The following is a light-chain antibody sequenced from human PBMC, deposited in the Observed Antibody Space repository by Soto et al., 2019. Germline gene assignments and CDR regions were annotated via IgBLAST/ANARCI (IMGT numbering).Light chain of an antibody. J-gene: IGKJ1*01. CDR3: QQYVSSPWA. Sequence: IVLTQSPGTLSLSPGERATLSCRASQSVSSSYLVWHQQKPGQAPRLLIYGASRRATGIPDRFSGSGSGTDFTLTISRLEPEDFAVYYCQQYVSSPWAFGQGTKVDIK. V-gene: IGKV3-20*01. CDR2: GAS. CDR1: QSVSSSY.